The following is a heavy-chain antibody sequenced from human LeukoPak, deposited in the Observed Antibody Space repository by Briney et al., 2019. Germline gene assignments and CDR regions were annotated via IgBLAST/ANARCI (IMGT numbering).Heavy chain of an antibody. D-gene: IGHD4-17*01. CDR1: GGSITSYY. CDR2: IYYTGST. J-gene: IGHJ4*02. CDR3: ARLTVTTAIDY. Sequence: SETLSLTCTVSGGSITSYYWSWIRQPPGKGLESIAYIYYTGSTNYNPSLESRVTISVDTSKNQFSLRLSSVTAADTAVYYCARLTVTTAIDYWGQGTLVTVSS. V-gene: IGHV4-59*01.